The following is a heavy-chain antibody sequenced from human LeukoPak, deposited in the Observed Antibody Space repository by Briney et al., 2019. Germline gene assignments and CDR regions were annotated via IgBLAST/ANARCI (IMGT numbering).Heavy chain of an antibody. CDR3: ARDHYDSSGYYYYFEY. V-gene: IGHV3-21*01. CDR2: ISGSTGYI. CDR1: GFTFSHYN. D-gene: IGHD3-22*01. Sequence: GGSLRLSCAASGFTFSHYNMNWVRQAPGKGLEWVSSISGSTGYIYYADSAKGRFTISRDNAKNSLFLQMNSLRAEDTAVYYCARDHYDSSGYYYYFEYWGQGTLVTVSS. J-gene: IGHJ4*02.